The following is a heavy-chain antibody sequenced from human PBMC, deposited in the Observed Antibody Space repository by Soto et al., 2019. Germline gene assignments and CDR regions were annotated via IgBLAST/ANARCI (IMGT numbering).Heavy chain of an antibody. CDR3: ARDRYYYGSGSWRGVFDY. J-gene: IGHJ4*02. CDR2: ISGSGGST. V-gene: IGHV3-23*01. Sequence: GGSLRLSCAASGFTFSSYAMSWVRQAPGKGLEWVSAISGSGGSTYYADSVKGRFTISRDNSKNTLYLQMDSLRAEDTAVYYCARDRYYYGSGSWRGVFDYWGQGTLVTVSS. CDR1: GFTFSSYA. D-gene: IGHD3-10*01.